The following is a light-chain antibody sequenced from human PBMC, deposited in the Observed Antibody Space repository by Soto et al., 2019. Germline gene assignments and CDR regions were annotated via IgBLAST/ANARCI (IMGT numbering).Light chain of an antibody. J-gene: IGKJ4*01. V-gene: IGKV3-20*01. CDR3: QQYDDSLLT. CDR2: DAS. Sequence: DSVFAQSPGTLSLSPGERATLSSRASQSLNSSYLAWYQQKPGQAPRLLIYDASSRATGIPDRFSGSGSGTDFTLTISRLEPEDFAVYYCQQYDDSLLTFGGGTKVDI. CDR1: QSLNSSY.